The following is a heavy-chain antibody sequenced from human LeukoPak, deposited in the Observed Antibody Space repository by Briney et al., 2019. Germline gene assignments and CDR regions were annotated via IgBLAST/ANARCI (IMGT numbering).Heavy chain of an antibody. J-gene: IGHJ4*02. CDR3: AREGSIVPHQDLDY. D-gene: IGHD2-8*01. V-gene: IGHV3-7*05. CDR2: IKQDGSEK. CDR1: GFTFSSYW. Sequence: GGSLRLSCVASGFTFSSYWMSWVRQAPGKGLGWVANIKQDGSEKYYVDSVKGRFTISRDNAKNSLYLQMNSLRDEDTAVYYCAREGSIVPHQDLDYWGQGTLVTVSS.